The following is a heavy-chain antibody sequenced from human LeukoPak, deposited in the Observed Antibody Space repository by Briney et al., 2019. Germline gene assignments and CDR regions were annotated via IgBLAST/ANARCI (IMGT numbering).Heavy chain of an antibody. V-gene: IGHV4-59*08. CDR3: ARKTYCSGGRCYGENWFDP. CDR1: GGSTSGYH. D-gene: IGHD2-15*01. Sequence: SETLSPTCTVTGGSTSGYHWNWIRQSPGKGLEWIANIFYTGNADYNPSLKSRVTISVDTSKNEISLILRSVTAADTAVYYCARKTYCSGGRCYGENWFDPWGQGTLVTVSS. J-gene: IGHJ5*02. CDR2: IFYTGNA.